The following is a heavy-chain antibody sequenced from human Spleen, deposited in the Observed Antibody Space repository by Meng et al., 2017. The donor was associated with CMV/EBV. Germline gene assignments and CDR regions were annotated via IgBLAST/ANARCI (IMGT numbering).Heavy chain of an antibody. CDR2: INHGGST. CDR3: ARGWGRIRITMVRGVISY. V-gene: IGHV4-34*01. CDR1: GSFSGYY. Sequence: GSFSGYYWSWSRQPPGKGREWIEEINHGGSTNYNPSLKSRVTISVDTSKNQFSLKVNSVTAADTAVYYCARGWGRIRITMVRGVISYWGQGTLVTVSS. J-gene: IGHJ4*02. D-gene: IGHD3-10*01.